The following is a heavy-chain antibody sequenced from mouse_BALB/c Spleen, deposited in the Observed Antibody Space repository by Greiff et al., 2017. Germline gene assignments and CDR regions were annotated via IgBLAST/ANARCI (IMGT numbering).Heavy chain of an antibody. CDR3: VRNYGSSYYAMDY. D-gene: IGHD1-1*01. CDR1: GFSLTSYD. CDR2: IWTGGGT. J-gene: IGHJ4*01. Sequence: QVQLKESGPGLVAPSQSLSITCTVSGFSLTSYDISWIRQPPGKGLEWLGVIWTGGGTNYNSAFMSRLSISKDNSKSQVFLKMNSLQTDDTAIYYCVRNYGSSYYAMDYWGQGTSVSVSS. V-gene: IGHV2-9-2*01.